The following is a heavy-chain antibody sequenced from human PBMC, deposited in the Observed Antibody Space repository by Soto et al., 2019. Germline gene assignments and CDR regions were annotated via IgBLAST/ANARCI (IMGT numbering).Heavy chain of an antibody. Sequence: LQLQESGSGLVKPSQTLSFTCAVSGGSISSGGYSWSWIRQPPGKGLEWIGYIYHSGSTYYNPSLKSRVTISVDRSKNQFSLKLSSVTAADTAVYYCASHPDYGGNSAHYWGQGTLVTVSS. CDR1: GGSISSGGYS. V-gene: IGHV4-30-2*01. D-gene: IGHD4-17*01. J-gene: IGHJ4*02. CDR2: IYHSGST. CDR3: ASHPDYGGNSAHY.